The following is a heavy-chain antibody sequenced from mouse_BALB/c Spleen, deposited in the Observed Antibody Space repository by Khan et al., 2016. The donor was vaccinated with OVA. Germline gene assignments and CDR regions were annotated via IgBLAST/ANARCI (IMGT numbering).Heavy chain of an antibody. CDR3: AIRGNDYGRGALFAY. CDR1: GFSLNNYS. V-gene: IGHV2-2*01. CDR2: IWSAGST. J-gene: IGHJ3*01. D-gene: IGHD2-4*01. Sequence: QVQLKQSGPGLVQPSQSLSITCTVSGFSLNNYSIHWIRQSPGKGLEWLGVIWSAGSTDYNAPFISRLTINKDNSRSQVFFKMNSLQPDDTAIYYGAIRGNDYGRGALFAYWGQGTLVTVSA.